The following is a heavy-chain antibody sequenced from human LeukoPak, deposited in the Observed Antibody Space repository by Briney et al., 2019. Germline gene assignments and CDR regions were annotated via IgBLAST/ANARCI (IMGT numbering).Heavy chain of an antibody. J-gene: IGHJ4*02. CDR3: TTGYYYYDSSGYARFDY. D-gene: IGHD3-22*01. V-gene: IGHV3-15*01. CDR2: IKSKTDGGTT. CDR1: GFTFDDYG. Sequence: GGSLRLSCAASGFTFDDYGMSWVRQAPGKGLEWVGRIKSKTDGGTTDYAAPVKGRFTISRDDSKNTLYLQMNSLKTEDTAVYYCTTGYYYYDSSGYARFDYWGQGTLVTVSS.